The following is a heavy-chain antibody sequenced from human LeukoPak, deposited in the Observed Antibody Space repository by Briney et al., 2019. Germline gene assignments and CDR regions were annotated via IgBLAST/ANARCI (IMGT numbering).Heavy chain of an antibody. CDR1: GYTFTGYY. J-gene: IGHJ4*02. CDR2: IDPKSGGT. V-gene: IGHV1-2*02. CDR3: ARHPNLDY. Sequence: SVKVSCKASGYTFTGYYLHWVRQAPGQGPEWMGWIDPKSGGTSYAQKFQGRVTMTRDTPISTAYMELSSLRSDDTAVYYCARHPNLDYWGQGTLVTVS.